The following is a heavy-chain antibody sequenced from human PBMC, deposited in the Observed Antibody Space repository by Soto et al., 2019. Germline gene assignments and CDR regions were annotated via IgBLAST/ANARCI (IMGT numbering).Heavy chain of an antibody. V-gene: IGHV4-59*01. CDR1: GGSISSYY. CDR3: ARAYSSGWGPFDY. D-gene: IGHD6-19*01. Sequence: SETLSLTCTFSGGSISSYYWSWIRQPPGKGLEWIGYIYYSGSTNYNPSLKSRVTISVDTSKNQFSLKLSSVTAADTAVYYCARAYSSGWGPFDYWGQGTLVTVSS. CDR2: IYYSGST. J-gene: IGHJ4*02.